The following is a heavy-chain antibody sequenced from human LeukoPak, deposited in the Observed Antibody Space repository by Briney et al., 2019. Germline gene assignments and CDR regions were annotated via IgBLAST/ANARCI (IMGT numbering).Heavy chain of an antibody. CDR1: GYTFTSYA. J-gene: IGHJ4*02. Sequence: ASVKVSCKASGYTFTSYAMHWVRQAPGQRLEWMGWISAYNGNTNYAQKLQGRVTMTTDTSTSTAYMELRSLRSDDTAVYYCARVKKASTISFDYWGQGTLVTVSS. CDR2: ISAYNGNT. CDR3: ARVKKASTISFDY. V-gene: IGHV1-18*01. D-gene: IGHD2-2*01.